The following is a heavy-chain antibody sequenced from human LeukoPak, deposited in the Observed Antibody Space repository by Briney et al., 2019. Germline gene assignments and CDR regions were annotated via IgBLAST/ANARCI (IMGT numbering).Heavy chain of an antibody. CDR3: ARSNFDYYGSGSLYFDY. D-gene: IGHD3-10*01. CDR2: INHSGST. V-gene: IGHV4-34*01. Sequence: SETLSLTCAVYGGSFSGYYWSWIRQPPGKGLEWIGEINHSGSTNYNPSLKSRVTISVDTSENQFSLKLSSVTAADTAVYYCARSNFDYYGSGSLYFDYWGQGTLVTVSS. J-gene: IGHJ4*02. CDR1: GGSFSGYY.